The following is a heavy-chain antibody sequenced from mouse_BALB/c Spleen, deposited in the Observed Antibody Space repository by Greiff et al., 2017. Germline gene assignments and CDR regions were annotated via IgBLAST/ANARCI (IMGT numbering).Heavy chain of an antibody. CDR2: ISSGGSYT. CDR1: GFTFSSYT. Sequence: EVKVEESGGGLVKPGGSLKLSCAASGFTFSSYTMSWVRQTPEKRLEWVATISSGGSYTYYPDSVKGRFTISRDNAKNTLYLQMSSLKSEDTAMYYCTRDREDYYAMDYWGQGTSVTVSA. D-gene: IGHD3-1*01. J-gene: IGHJ4*01. CDR3: TRDREDYYAMDY. V-gene: IGHV5-6-4*01.